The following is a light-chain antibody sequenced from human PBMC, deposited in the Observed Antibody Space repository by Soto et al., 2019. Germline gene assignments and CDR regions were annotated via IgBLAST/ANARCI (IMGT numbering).Light chain of an antibody. CDR2: NSY. CDR1: SSNIGSKT. CDR3: AAWDASLNGYV. Sequence: QSVLTQPPSASGTPGQRVTISCSGSSSNIGSKTVNWYQQLPGTVPKLLIYNSYQRPSGVPDRFSGSKSGTSASLAISGLQSEDEADYYCAAWDASLNGYVFGAGTKHRP. V-gene: IGLV1-44*01. J-gene: IGLJ1*01.